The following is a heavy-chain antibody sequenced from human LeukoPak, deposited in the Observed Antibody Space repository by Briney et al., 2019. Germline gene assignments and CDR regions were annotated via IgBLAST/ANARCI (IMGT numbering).Heavy chain of an antibody. V-gene: IGHV3-9*01. D-gene: IGHD3-16*01. CDR3: AKASLGGDFDY. CDR1: GFTLDDYA. J-gene: IGHJ4*02. CDR2: ISWHRGSI. Sequence: PGGSLRLSWAAAGFTLDDYAMGWVRHARGKGRAWVSGISWHRGSIGSADSVKRRFTISRDNAKTSLYLQMNSLRAEDTALYYCAKASLGGDFDYWGQGTLVTVSS.